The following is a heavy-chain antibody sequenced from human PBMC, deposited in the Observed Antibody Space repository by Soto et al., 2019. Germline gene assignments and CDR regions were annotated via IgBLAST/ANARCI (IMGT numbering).Heavy chain of an antibody. D-gene: IGHD3-3*02. Sequence: ETLSLTCTVSGDSISSYYWSWIRQPPGKGLEWIGEIKHSGSTNYNPSLKSRVTISVDTSKNQFSLKLSSVTAADTAVYYCARRPIRDPFDYWGQGTLVTVSS. J-gene: IGHJ4*02. CDR1: GDSISSYY. V-gene: IGHV4-59*08. CDR3: ARRPIRDPFDY. CDR2: IKHSGST.